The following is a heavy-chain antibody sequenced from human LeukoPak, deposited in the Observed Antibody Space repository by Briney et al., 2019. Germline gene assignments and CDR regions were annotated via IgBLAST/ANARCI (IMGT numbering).Heavy chain of an antibody. CDR2: INPNSGGT. CDR1: GYTFTGYY. V-gene: IGHV1-2*02. J-gene: IGHJ4*02. D-gene: IGHD3-22*01. Sequence: RASVKVSCKASGYTFTGYYMHWVRQAPGQGLEWMGWINPNSGGTNYAQKFQGRVTMTRDTSISTAYMELSRLRSDDTAVYYCAREAYYYDSTRWRYFDYWGQGTLVTVSS. CDR3: AREAYYYDSTRWRYFDY.